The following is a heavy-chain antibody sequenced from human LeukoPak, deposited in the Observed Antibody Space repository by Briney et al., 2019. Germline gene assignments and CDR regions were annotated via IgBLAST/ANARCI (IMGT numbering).Heavy chain of an antibody. CDR2: IAYSGDT. V-gene: IGHV4-31*03. Sequence: SETLSLTCSVSGGSINRGGNYWSWIRQHPGKGLEWIGYIAYSGDTYYNPSLRSRITISADTSKNQFSLKLSSVTAADTAVYYCAGSEWSGYYDAFDIWGQGTMVTVSS. J-gene: IGHJ3*02. CDR1: GGSINRGGNY. CDR3: AGSEWSGYYDAFDI. D-gene: IGHD3-3*01.